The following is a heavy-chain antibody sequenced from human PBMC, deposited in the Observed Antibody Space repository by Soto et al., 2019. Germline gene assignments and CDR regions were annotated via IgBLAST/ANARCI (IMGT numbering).Heavy chain of an antibody. CDR3: ARDTAHTVIIGLWSPVPYYYYYMDV. J-gene: IGHJ6*03. CDR2: IYSGGST. V-gene: IGHV3-66*01. Sequence: GGSLRLSCAASGFTVSSNYMSWVLQAPWKGLEWVSVIYSGGSTYYADSVKGRFTISRDNSKNTLYLQMNSLRAEDTAVYYCARDTAHTVIIGLWSPVPYYYYYMDVWGKGTTVTVSS. D-gene: IGHD3-3*01. CDR1: GFTVSSNY.